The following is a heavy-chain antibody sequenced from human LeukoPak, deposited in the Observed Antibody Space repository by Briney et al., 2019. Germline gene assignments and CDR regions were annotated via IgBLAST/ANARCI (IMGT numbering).Heavy chain of an antibody. D-gene: IGHD5-12*01. CDR3: ARGPSGYHNT. V-gene: IGHV3-23*01. Sequence: GGSLRLSCAASGFTFSSYGMSWVRQAPGKGLEWVSAISGSGGSTYYADSVKGRFTISRDNSKNTPYLQMNSLRAEDTAVYYFARGPSGYHNTGGQGTLVTVSS. CDR2: ISGSGGST. CDR1: GFTFSSYG. J-gene: IGHJ4*02.